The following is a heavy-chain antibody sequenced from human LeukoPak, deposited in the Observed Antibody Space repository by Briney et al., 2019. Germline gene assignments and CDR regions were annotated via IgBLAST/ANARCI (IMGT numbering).Heavy chain of an antibody. CDR3: ASGRYCSSTSCYITAHNRFDP. Sequence: PSETLSLTCAVYGGSFSGYYWSWIRQPPGKGLEWIGEINHSGSTNYNPSLKSRVTISVDTSKNQFSLKLSSVTAADTAVYYCASGRYCSSTSCYITAHNRFDPWGQGTLVTVSS. J-gene: IGHJ5*02. CDR1: GGSFSGYY. V-gene: IGHV4-34*01. D-gene: IGHD2-2*02. CDR2: INHSGST.